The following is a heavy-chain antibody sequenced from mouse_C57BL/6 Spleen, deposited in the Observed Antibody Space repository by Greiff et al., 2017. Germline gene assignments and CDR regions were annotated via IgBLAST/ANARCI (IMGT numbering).Heavy chain of an antibody. CDR1: GYTFTSYW. CDR3: ARKEIYDGYYGAMDY. J-gene: IGHJ4*01. CDR2: IYPSDSET. Sequence: QVQLQQPGAELVRPGSSVKLSCKASGYTFTSYWMDWVKQRPGQGLEWIGNIYPSDSETHYNQKFKDKATLTVDKSSSTAYMQLSSLTSEDSAVYYCARKEIYDGYYGAMDYWGQGTSVTVSS. D-gene: IGHD2-3*01. V-gene: IGHV1-61*01.